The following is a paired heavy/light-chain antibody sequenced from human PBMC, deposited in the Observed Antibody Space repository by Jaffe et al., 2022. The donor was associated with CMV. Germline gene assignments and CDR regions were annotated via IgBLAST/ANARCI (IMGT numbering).Light chain of an antibody. CDR3: QVWDRDSAHVV. V-gene: IGLV3-21*01. CDR2: FDS. Sequence: SYVLTQPSSVSVAPGETATIPCGGINIGSRSVHWYQQKAGQSPLLVIYFDSDRTSGTPERFSGSNSGNTATLTISRVEAGDEADYYCQVWDRDSAHVVFGGGTQLAVL. J-gene: IGLJ7*01. CDR1: NIGSRS.
Heavy chain of an antibody. CDR1: GFTSGTSFDTSA. J-gene: IGHJ4*02. D-gene: IGHD6-13*01. V-gene: IGHV3-23*01. CDR3: VMDRRQQVNLFQGFF. Sequence: DVQLLESGGALVRPGGSLRLSCSASGFTSGTSFDTSAMSWVRQSPGKGLQWVAAISGGGDYIYYSDSVKGRFTISRDNSRDTLSLQMKNLRAEESGAYYCVMDRRQQVNLFQGFFWGRGTLVTVSS. CDR2: ISGGGDYI.